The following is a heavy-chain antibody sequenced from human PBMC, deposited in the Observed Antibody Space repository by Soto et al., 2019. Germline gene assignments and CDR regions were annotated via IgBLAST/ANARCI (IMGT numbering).Heavy chain of an antibody. Sequence: QLQLQAAGPGLVKPAETLSLKCAVSVGAVSSGNYFWGWIIHPPGKVLEWLGNIYDNRDTYYTPSLKTPVTVSVDTAQNQFSLRLTSVTAADTAVYYRARRLIDNWNKGHAFDLWGQGTLVTVSS. J-gene: IGHJ3*01. CDR2: IYDNRDT. CDR1: VGAVSSGNYF. V-gene: IGHV4-39*01. D-gene: IGHD1-20*01. CDR3: ARRLIDNWNKGHAFDL.